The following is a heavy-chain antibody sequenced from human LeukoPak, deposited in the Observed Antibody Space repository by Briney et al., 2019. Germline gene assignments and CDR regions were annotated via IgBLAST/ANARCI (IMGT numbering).Heavy chain of an antibody. Sequence: GASVKVSCKASGYSFTTYGINWVRQAPGQGLEWMGWMSGYNGNPNYAEKFQGRVTMTTDKSTSTAYMELRSLRSEDTAVYYCATEKHVDIVATGEAFDIWGQGTMVTVSS. D-gene: IGHD5-12*01. CDR2: MSGYNGNP. CDR1: GYSFTTYG. J-gene: IGHJ3*02. CDR3: ATEKHVDIVATGEAFDI. V-gene: IGHV1-18*01.